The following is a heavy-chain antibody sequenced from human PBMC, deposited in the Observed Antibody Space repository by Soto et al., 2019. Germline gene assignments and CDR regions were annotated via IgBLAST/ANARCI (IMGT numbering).Heavy chain of an antibody. CDR3: VRDYHDILTGQTDSTDF. CDR1: GYTFIHYG. Sequence: ASVKVSCKASGYTFIHYGVNWVRQAPGQGLEWMGSITIYNGNANYAKKFQDRLTLTTDTSTNTAYMELRNLRSDDTAVYYCVRDYHDILTGQTDSTDFWARGSLVTVSS. CDR2: ITIYNGNA. D-gene: IGHD1-1*01. V-gene: IGHV1-18*01. J-gene: IGHJ4*02.